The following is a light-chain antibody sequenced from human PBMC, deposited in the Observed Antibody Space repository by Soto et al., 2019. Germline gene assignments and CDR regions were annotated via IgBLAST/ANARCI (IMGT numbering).Light chain of an antibody. CDR1: SSNIGSNT. CDR3: AAWDDSLNGYV. J-gene: IGLJ1*01. CDR2: SND. Sequence: QSVLTQPPSASGTPGQRVTISCFGSSSNIGSNTVNWYQQLPGAAPKLLIYSNDRRPSGVPDRFSGSKSGSLASLAISGLQSEDEADYYCAAWDDSLNGYVFGTGTKVTV. V-gene: IGLV1-44*01.